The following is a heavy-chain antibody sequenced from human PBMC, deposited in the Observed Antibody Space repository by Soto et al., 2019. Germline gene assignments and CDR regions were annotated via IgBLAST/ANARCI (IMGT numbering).Heavy chain of an antibody. V-gene: IGHV3-30*03. CDR1: GFTFSSYG. Sequence: GGSLRLSCAASGFTFSSYGMHWVRQAPGKGLEWVAVISYDGSNKYYADSVKGRFTISRDNSKNTLYLQMNSLRAEDTAVYYCARSIVVVTAADYWGQGTLVTVS. D-gene: IGHD2-21*02. CDR3: ARSIVVVTAADY. CDR2: ISYDGSNK. J-gene: IGHJ4*02.